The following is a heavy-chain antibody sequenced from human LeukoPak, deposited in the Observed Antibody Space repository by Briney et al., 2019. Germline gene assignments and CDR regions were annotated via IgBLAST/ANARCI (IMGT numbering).Heavy chain of an antibody. CDR2: IYYSGST. CDR3: ARSSNNYFGP. Sequence: PSETLSLTCTVSGVSISGNYWSWIRQPPGKGLEWIGEIYYSGSTKYNPSLTSRVAISVDTSKNQFSLSLTSVTPADTAVYYCARSSNNYFGPWGQGIRVTVSS. J-gene: IGHJ5*02. D-gene: IGHD2-2*01. V-gene: IGHV4-59*01. CDR1: GVSISGNY.